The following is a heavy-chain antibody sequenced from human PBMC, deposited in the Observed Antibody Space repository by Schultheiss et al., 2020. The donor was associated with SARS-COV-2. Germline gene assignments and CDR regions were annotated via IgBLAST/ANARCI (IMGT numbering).Heavy chain of an antibody. Sequence: GESLKISCKGSGYSFSSHWIGWVRQMPGKGPEWMGVIQPGDSDTRYSPSFQGQVTISADKSISTAYLQWSSLKASDTAMYYCARGAPNYGMDVWGQGTTVTVSS. CDR3: ARGAPNYGMDV. CDR1: GYSFSSHW. D-gene: IGHD4/OR15-4a*01. V-gene: IGHV5-51*01. J-gene: IGHJ6*02. CDR2: IQPGDSDT.